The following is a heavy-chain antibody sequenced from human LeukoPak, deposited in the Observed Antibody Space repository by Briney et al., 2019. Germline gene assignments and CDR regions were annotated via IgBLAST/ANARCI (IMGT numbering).Heavy chain of an antibody. CDR3: AREIRGYYYYYMDV. D-gene: IGHD3-10*01. CDR1: GYTFTSYG. V-gene: IGHV1-18*01. J-gene: IGHJ6*03. Sequence: GASVKVSCKASGYTFTSYGISWVRQAPGQGLEWMGWISAYNGNTNYAQKLQGRVTMTTDTSTSTAYMELRSLRSDDTAVYYCAREIRGYYYYYMDVWGKGTTVTVSS. CDR2: ISAYNGNT.